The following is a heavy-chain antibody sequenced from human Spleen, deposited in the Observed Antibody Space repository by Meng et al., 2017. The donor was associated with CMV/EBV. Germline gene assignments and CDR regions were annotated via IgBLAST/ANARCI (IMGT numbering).Heavy chain of an antibody. CDR2: IYYSGST. J-gene: IGHJ6*02. D-gene: IGHD3-3*01. V-gene: IGHV4-59*01. CDR3: ARTRAEFWSGYYYYGMDV. CDR1: GDSISSYY. Sequence: SETLSLTCTVSGDSISSYYWNWIRQPPGKGLEWIGYIYYSGSTSYNPSLKSRVTMSVDTSKSQFSLKLSSVTAADTAVYYCARTRAEFWSGYYYYGMDVWGQGTTVTVSS.